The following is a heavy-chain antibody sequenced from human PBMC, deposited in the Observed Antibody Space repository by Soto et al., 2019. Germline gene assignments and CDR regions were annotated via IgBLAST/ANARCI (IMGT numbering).Heavy chain of an antibody. D-gene: IGHD3-10*01. CDR2: IWYDGSNK. CDR1: GFTFSSYG. CDR3: ARDGVEFPRPYYYGMDV. Sequence: GGSLRLSCAASGFTFSSYGMHWVRQAPGKGLEWVAVIWYDGSNKYYADSVKGRFTISRYNSKNTLYLQMNSLRAEDTAVYYCARDGVEFPRPYYYGMDVWGQGTTVTVSS. J-gene: IGHJ6*02. V-gene: IGHV3-33*01.